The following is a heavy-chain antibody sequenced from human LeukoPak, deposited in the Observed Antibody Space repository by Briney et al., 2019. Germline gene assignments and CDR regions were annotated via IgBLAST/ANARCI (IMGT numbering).Heavy chain of an antibody. CDR2: ISGSGGST. V-gene: IGHV3-23*01. J-gene: IGHJ4*02. CDR3: AKDMITFGGVIATFDY. CDR1: GFTFSGYA. D-gene: IGHD3-16*02. Sequence: GGSLRLSCAASGFTFSGYAMSWVRQAPGKGLEWVSAISGSGGSTYYADSVKGRFTISRDNSKNTLYLQMNSLRAEDTAVYYCAKDMITFGGVIATFDYWGQGTLVTVSS.